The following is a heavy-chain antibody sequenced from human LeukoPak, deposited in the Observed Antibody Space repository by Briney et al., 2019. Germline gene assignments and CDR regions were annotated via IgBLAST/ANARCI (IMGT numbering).Heavy chain of an antibody. V-gene: IGHV3-7*05. CDR2: IKQDGSEK. J-gene: IGHJ4*02. CDR1: GFIFSSYW. D-gene: IGHD6-13*01. CDR3: AREAAAAHPDY. Sequence: GGSXRLSCAASGFIFSSYWMSWVRQXPGKGLEWVANIKQDGSEKYYVDSVKGRFTISRDNAKNSLYLQMNSLRAEDTAVYYCAREAAAAHPDYWGQGTLVVVSA.